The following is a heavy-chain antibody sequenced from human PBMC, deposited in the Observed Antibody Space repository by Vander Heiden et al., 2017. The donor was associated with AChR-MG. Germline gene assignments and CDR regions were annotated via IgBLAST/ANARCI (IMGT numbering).Heavy chain of an antibody. V-gene: IGHV3-33*01. J-gene: IGHJ4*02. CDR3: TRDISSSHFDC. Sequence: QVQLVESGGGVVQPGRSLRLSCVASGLIFSNYGMHWVRQAPGKGLEWVSVIWYDGSKKYYADSVKGRFTVSRDDSQNTLYLQMNSLRVDDTAVYYCTRDISSSHFDCWGQGILVTVSS. CDR1: GLIFSNYG. CDR2: IWYDGSKK. D-gene: IGHD6-6*01.